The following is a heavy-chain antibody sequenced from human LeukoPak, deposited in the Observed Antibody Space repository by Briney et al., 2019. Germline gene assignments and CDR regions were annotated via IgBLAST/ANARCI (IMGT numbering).Heavy chain of an antibody. CDR1: GYSFTSYW. Sequence: GESLKISCKGSGYSFTSYWIGWVRQMPGKGLEWMGRIDPSDSYTNYSPSFQGHVTISADKSISTAYLQWSSLKASDTAMYYCAHSGATAPHWFDPWGQGTLVTVSS. CDR2: IDPSDSYT. V-gene: IGHV5-10-1*01. CDR3: AHSGATAPHWFDP. D-gene: IGHD5-24*01. J-gene: IGHJ5*02.